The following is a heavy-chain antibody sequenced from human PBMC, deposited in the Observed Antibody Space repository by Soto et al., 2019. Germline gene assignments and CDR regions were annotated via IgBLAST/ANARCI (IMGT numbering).Heavy chain of an antibody. CDR3: ATRYSGSYITYYYYVMDV. D-gene: IGHD1-26*01. J-gene: IGHJ6*02. CDR2: ISAYNGNT. V-gene: IGHV1-18*01. Sequence: ASVKVSCKASGYTFTSYGISWVRQAPGQGLEWMGWISAYNGNTNYAQKLQGRVTMTTDTSTSTAYMELSSLRSDDTAVYYCATRYSGSYITYYYYVMDVWGQGTTVTVSS. CDR1: GYTFTSYG.